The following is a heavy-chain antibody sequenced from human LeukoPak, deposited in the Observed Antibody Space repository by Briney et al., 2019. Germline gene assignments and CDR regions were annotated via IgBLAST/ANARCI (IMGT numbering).Heavy chain of an antibody. CDR3: ARGGKWELLTKFDY. V-gene: IGHV3-30*03. D-gene: IGHD1-26*01. J-gene: IGHJ4*02. Sequence: GGSLRLSCAASGFTFSSYSMNWVRQAPGKGLEWVAVISYNGSNKYYADSVKGRFTISRDNSKNTLYLQMNSLRAEDTAVYYCARGGKWELLTKFDYWGQGTLVTVSS. CDR1: GFTFSSYS. CDR2: ISYNGSNK.